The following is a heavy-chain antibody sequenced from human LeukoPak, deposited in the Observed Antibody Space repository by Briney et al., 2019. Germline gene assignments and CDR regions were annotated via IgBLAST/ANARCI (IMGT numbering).Heavy chain of an antibody. CDR3: ATGASGSWDF. CDR1: GFTFSRPW. J-gene: IGHJ4*02. CDR2: ISPDGSTK. Sequence: GGSLRLSCAASGFTFSRPWMSWVRQPPGKGLEWVANISPDGSTKYHMDSVKGRFTISRDNAKDSLYLEMSRLRDDDTAMYYCATGASGSWDFGGQGTLVTVSS. V-gene: IGHV3-7*03. D-gene: IGHD6-13*01.